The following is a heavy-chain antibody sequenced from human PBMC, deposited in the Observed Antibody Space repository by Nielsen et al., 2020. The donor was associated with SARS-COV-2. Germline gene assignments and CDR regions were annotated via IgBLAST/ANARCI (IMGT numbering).Heavy chain of an antibody. D-gene: IGHD3-22*01. CDR1: GFTFSSYY. Sequence: GESLKISCAGSGFTFSSYYMNWVRQAPGKGLMWVSRINSDGSRSAYADAVKGRFTISRDNARDTLSLQMNSLRADDTAVYYCVRVRDDGYYYDTGPFDYWGQGTLVTVSS. CDR3: VRVRDDGYYYDTGPFDY. CDR2: INSDGSRS. V-gene: IGHV3-74*01. J-gene: IGHJ4*02.